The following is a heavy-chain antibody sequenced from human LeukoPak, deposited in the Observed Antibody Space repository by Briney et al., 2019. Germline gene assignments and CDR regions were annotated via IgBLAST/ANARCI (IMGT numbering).Heavy chain of an antibody. V-gene: IGHV4-34*01. J-gene: IGHJ4*02. D-gene: IGHD5-12*01. Sequence: SETLSLTCAVYGGSFSGYYWIWVRQPPGMALEWIGEIDHSGSANYNPSLKSRVTISVDTSKNHFSLKLNSVTAADTAVYYCARDIGARAPPFDYWGQGTLVTVSS. CDR3: ARDIGARAPPFDY. CDR1: GGSFSGYY. CDR2: IDHSGSA.